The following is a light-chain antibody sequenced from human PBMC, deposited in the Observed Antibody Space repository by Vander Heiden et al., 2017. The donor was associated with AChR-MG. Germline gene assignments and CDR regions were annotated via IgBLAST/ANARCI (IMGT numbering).Light chain of an antibody. CDR2: DVS. V-gene: IGLV2-14*01. CDR1: SSDVGGYNY. J-gene: IGLJ3*02. Sequence: QSALTQPASVSGSPGQPITISCTGPSSDVGGYNYVSWYQQHPGKAHKLMIYDVSKRPAGVSTRFSGSKSGNTASLTISGLQAEDEADYYCSSDTSSSTGVFGGGTKLTVL. CDR3: SSDTSSSTGV.